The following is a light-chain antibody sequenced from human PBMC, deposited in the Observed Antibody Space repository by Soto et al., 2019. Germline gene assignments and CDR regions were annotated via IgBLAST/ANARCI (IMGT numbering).Light chain of an antibody. J-gene: IGLJ2*01. Sequence: QSVLTQPASVSGSPGQSITISCTGTSSDVGGYNYVSWYQQHPGKAPKLMISEVSNRPSGVSTRFSGSKSGNTASLTISGLQAEDEADNYCNSYTSSRTVVFGGGTQLTVL. V-gene: IGLV2-14*01. CDR1: SSDVGGYNY. CDR2: EVS. CDR3: NSYTSSRTVV.